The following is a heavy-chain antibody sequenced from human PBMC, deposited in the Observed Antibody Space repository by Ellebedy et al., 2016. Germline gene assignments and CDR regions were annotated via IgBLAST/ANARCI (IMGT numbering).Heavy chain of an antibody. D-gene: IGHD3-10*02. CDR2: IYNSGST. V-gene: IGHV4-31*03. CDR1: GGSISSGGYY. J-gene: IGHJ4*02. CDR3: ARQRMVGPFDY. Sequence: SETLSLTCTVSGGSISSGGYYWNWIRQHPGKGLEWIGYIYNSGSTYYNPSLKSRFTMSVDTSKNQFSLTLSSVIAADTAVYYCARQRMVGPFDYWGQGTLVTVSS.